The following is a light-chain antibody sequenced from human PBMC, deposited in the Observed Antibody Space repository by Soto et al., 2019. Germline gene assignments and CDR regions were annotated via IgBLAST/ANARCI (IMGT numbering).Light chain of an antibody. Sequence: EIVLTQSPGTLSLSPGERATLSCRASQSVNSTSLAWDQQRPGQAPRILIHGAFSRATGNPDRFSGSGSGIDFTLTISRLEPEDFAVYFCQRYYDSLWIFGQWTKVEIK. CDR1: QSVNSTS. V-gene: IGKV3-20*01. J-gene: IGKJ1*01. CDR2: GAF. CDR3: QRYYDSLWI.